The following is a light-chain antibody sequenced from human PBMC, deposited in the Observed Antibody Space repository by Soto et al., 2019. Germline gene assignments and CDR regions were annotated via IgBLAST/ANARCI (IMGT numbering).Light chain of an antibody. CDR3: LAWDDRLNGWL. V-gene: IGLV1-36*01. Sequence: QSVLTQPPSVSDAPRQRVTISCSGSRSNIGNNAVDWYQQLPGQTPKLLIYYDDLLPAGVSDRFSGSKSGTSASLAISGLQSEDEADYYCLAWDDRLNGWLFGGGTKLTVL. J-gene: IGLJ3*02. CDR1: RSNIGNNA. CDR2: YDD.